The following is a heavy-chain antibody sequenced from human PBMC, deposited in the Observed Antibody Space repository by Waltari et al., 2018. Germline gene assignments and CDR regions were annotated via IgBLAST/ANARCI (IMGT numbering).Heavy chain of an antibody. CDR3: ARVDSTGYSDY. V-gene: IGHV3-53*05. Sequence: EVQLVETGGGLIQPGGSLRLSCTTSGFSGSNDSMLWVRQAPGKGLEWVSILYAGGSIYYTDSVKGRFTISRDNSKNTLYLQMNSLRVEDTAVYYCARVDSTGYSDYWGQGTLVTVSS. J-gene: IGHJ4*02. D-gene: IGHD3-22*01. CDR2: LYAGGSI. CDR1: GFSGSNDS.